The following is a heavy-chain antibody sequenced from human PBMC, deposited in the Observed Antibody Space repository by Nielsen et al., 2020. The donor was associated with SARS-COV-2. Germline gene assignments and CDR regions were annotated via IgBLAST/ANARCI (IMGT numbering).Heavy chain of an antibody. CDR2: INAGNGNT. V-gene: IGHV1/OR15-3*01. J-gene: IGHJ6*02. Sequence: ASVKVSCKASGYTFTDYYIHWVRQAPGQRLEWMGWINAGNGNTGYSQKFQGRVTMTEDTSTDTAYMELSSLRSEDTAVYYCATSLRFLEWLLAPGYYYYGMDVWGQGTTVTVSS. D-gene: IGHD3-3*01. CDR1: GYTFTDYY. CDR3: ATSLRFLEWLLAPGYYYYGMDV.